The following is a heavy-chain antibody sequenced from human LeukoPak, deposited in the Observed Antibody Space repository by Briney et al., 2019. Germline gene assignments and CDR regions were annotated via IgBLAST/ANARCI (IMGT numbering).Heavy chain of an antibody. Sequence: TASETLSLTCTVSGGSISSSSYYWGWIRQPPGKGLEWIGSIYYSGSTYYNPSLKSRVTISVDTSKNQFSLKLSSVTAADTAVYYCARPRGDYVYDYWGQGTLVTVSS. CDR3: ARPRGDYVYDY. J-gene: IGHJ4*02. CDR2: IYYSGST. D-gene: IGHD4-17*01. V-gene: IGHV4-39*01. CDR1: GGSISSSSYY.